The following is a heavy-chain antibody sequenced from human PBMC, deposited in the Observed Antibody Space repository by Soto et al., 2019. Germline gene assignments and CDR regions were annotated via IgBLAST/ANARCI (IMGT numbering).Heavy chain of an antibody. CDR2: INPNSGGT. V-gene: IGHV1-2*04. J-gene: IGHJ6*02. Sequence: ASVKVSCKASGYTFTGYYMHWVRQAPGQGLEWMGWINPNSGGTNYAQKFQGWVTMTRDTSISTAYMELSRLRSDDTAVYYCARDGSSYYHGSGSYSDYYYYGMDVWGQGTTVTVSS. CDR1: GYTFTGYY. CDR3: ARDGSSYYHGSGSYSDYYYYGMDV. D-gene: IGHD3-10*01.